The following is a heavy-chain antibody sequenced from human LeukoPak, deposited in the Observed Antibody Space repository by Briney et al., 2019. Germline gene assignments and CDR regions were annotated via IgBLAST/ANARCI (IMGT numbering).Heavy chain of an antibody. CDR1: GGSISSYY. CDR3: ARLLTGSTSWHIDY. CDR2: IYYSGST. V-gene: IGHV4-59*08. J-gene: IGHJ4*02. D-gene: IGHD2-2*01. Sequence: SETLSLTCTVSGGSISSYYWSWIREPPGKGLEWIGYIYYSGSTNYNPSLKSRVTISVDTSKNQFSLKLSSVTAADTAVYYCARLLTGSTSWHIDYWGQGTLVTVSS.